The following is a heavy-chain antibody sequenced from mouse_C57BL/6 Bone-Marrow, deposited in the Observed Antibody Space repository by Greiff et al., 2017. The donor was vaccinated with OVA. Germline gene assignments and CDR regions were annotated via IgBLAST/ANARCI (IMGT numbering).Heavy chain of an antibody. CDR3: AIYYDYDVGWYFDV. V-gene: IGHV5-17*01. CDR2: ISSGSSTI. D-gene: IGHD2-4*01. J-gene: IGHJ1*03. CDR1: GFTFSDYG. Sequence: DVHLVESGGGLVKPGGSLKLSCAASGFTFSDYGMHWVRQAPEKGLAWVAYISSGSSTIYYADTVKGRFTISRDNAKNTLFRQMTSLRSEDTAMYYCAIYYDYDVGWYFDVWGTGTTVTVSS.